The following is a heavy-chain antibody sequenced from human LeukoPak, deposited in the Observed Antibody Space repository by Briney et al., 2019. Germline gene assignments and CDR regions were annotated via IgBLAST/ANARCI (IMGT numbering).Heavy chain of an antibody. Sequence: GGSLRLSCVASGFTFNNAWMNWVRQAPGKGLEWVSSISSSSSYIYYADSVKGRFTISRDNAKNSLYLQMNSLRAEDTAVYYCARDAKSAAAGFDYWGQGTLVTVSS. V-gene: IGHV3-21*01. J-gene: IGHJ4*02. CDR2: ISSSSSYI. CDR1: GFTFNNAW. D-gene: IGHD6-13*01. CDR3: ARDAKSAAAGFDY.